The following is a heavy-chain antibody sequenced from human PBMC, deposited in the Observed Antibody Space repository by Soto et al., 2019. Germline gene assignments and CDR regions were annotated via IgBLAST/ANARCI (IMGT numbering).Heavy chain of an antibody. Sequence: GGSLRLSCAASGFTFDTYTMHWVRQAPGKGLEWLSYISSSSRTIYYADPVKGRFTISRDNAKNSLYLQMNSLRDEDTAVYYCATDLGHCFGTSCSWGQGTLVTVSS. CDR2: ISSSSRTI. J-gene: IGHJ5*02. CDR1: GFTFDTYT. CDR3: ATDLGHCFGTSCS. D-gene: IGHD2-2*01. V-gene: IGHV3-48*02.